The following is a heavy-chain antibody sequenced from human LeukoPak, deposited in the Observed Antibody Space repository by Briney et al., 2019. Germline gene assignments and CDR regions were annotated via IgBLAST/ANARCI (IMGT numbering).Heavy chain of an antibody. V-gene: IGHV5-51*01. CDR3: ARARIFGVVITNYYYYYMDV. CDR2: IYPGDSDT. Sequence: GESLKISCKGSGYSFTSYWIGWVRQMPGKGLEWMGIIYPGDSDTRYSPSFQGQVTISADKSISTAYLQWSSLRSEDTAVYYCARARIFGVVITNYYYYYMDVWGKGTTVTVSS. D-gene: IGHD3-3*01. J-gene: IGHJ6*03. CDR1: GYSFTSYW.